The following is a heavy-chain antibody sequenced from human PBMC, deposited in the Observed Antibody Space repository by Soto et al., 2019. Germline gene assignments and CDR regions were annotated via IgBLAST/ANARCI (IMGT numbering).Heavy chain of an antibody. J-gene: IGHJ4*02. CDR3: ARVVVGAITVDY. Sequence: QVQLVQSGAEVKKPGASVKVSCKASGYTFTSYGISWVRQAPGQGLEGMGWISAYNGNTNYAPKLQGRVTMTTDTSKGTGYMELRSLRSDDTAVYYCARVVVGAITVDYWGQVTLVTVSS. CDR2: ISAYNGNT. V-gene: IGHV1-18*01. D-gene: IGHD1-26*01. CDR1: GYTFTSYG.